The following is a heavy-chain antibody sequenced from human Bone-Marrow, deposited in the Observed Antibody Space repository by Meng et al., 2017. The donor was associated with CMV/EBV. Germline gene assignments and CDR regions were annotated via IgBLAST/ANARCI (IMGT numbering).Heavy chain of an antibody. Sequence: GSLRLSCAASGFTFSSYAMHWVRQAPGKGLEWVAVISYDGSNKYYADSVKGRFTISRDNSKNTLYLQMNSLRAEDTAVYYCARRKQPYYFDYWGQGTLVTVSS. CDR2: ISYDGSNK. CDR1: GFTFSSYA. D-gene: IGHD6-13*01. V-gene: IGHV3-30*04. J-gene: IGHJ4*02. CDR3: ARRKQPYYFDY.